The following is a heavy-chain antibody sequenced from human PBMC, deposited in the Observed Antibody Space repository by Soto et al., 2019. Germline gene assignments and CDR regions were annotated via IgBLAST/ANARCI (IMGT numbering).Heavy chain of an antibody. CDR2: IYTSGST. J-gene: IGHJ4*02. V-gene: IGHV4-4*07. CDR3: ARVVTQYYDSSGYQPHFDY. D-gene: IGHD3-22*01. Sequence: SETLSLTCTVSGGSISSYYWSWIRQPAGKGLEWIGRIYTSGSTNYNPSLKSRVTISVDTSKNQFSLKLSSVTAADTAVYYCARVVTQYYDSSGYQPHFDYWGQGTLVTVSS. CDR1: GGSISSYY.